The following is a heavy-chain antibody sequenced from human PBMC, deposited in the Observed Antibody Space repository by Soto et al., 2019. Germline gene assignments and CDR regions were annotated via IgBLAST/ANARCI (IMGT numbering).Heavy chain of an antibody. CDR1: GGSISSGVYY. CDR3: ARDGRALDLLSY. Sequence: SETLSLTCTVSGGSISSGVYYWSWIRQHPGKGLEWIGYIYYSGSTYYNPSLKSRVTISVDTSKNQFSLKLSSVTAADTAVYYCARDGRALDLLSYWGQGTLVTVSS. J-gene: IGHJ4*02. V-gene: IGHV4-31*03. D-gene: IGHD1-1*01. CDR2: IYYSGST.